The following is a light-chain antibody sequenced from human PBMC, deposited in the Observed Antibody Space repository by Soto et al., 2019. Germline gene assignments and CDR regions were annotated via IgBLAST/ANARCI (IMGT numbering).Light chain of an antibody. CDR1: QSMSNC. V-gene: IGKV1-5*01. J-gene: IGKJ1*01. CDR3: QQCHRYWT. Sequence: DIQMTQSPSTLSASVGDRATITCRASQSMSNCLAWYQQKPVKAPKLLISGASSLQSGVPSRFSGCASGTEFTLTISSLQPDDIATYYCQQCHRYWTFGQGTKVDNK. CDR2: GAS.